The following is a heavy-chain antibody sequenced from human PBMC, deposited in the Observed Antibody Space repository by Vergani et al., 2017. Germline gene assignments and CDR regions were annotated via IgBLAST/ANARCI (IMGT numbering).Heavy chain of an antibody. CDR2: IFHSGGA. Sequence: QLHLQESGPGLVKLSETLALTCTFSGGSLPRISYYWGWIRQPPGKGLEWIGHIFHSGGAYYNASLKGRVTISVDTSKNQFSLEVTSVTAADTAIYVCARAESFILRNVHWAFWGQGTLVTVSS. CDR1: GGSLPRISYY. V-gene: IGHV4-39*01. D-gene: IGHD3-9*01. CDR3: ARAESFILRNVHWAF. J-gene: IGHJ4*02.